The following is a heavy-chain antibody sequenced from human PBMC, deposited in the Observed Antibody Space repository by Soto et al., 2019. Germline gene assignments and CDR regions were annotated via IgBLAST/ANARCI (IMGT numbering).Heavy chain of an antibody. CDR2: INPNSGGT. CDR3: ARVFPMGIAVAGTKGAFDI. Sequence: GASVKVSCKASGYTFTGYYMHWVRQAPGQGLEWMGWINPNSGGTNYAQKFQGWVTMTRDTSISTAYMELSRLRSDDTAVYYCARVFPMGIAVAGTKGAFDIWGQGTMVTVSS. J-gene: IGHJ3*02. D-gene: IGHD6-19*01. V-gene: IGHV1-2*04. CDR1: GYTFTGYY.